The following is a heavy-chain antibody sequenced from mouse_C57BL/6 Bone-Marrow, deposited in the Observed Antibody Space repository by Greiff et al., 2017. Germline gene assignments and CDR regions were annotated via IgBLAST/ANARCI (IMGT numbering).Heavy chain of an antibody. D-gene: IGHD2-5*01. J-gene: IGHJ2*01. CDR3: ARHEAYYSNYLDYFDY. V-gene: IGHV1-62-2*01. CDR1: GYTFTEYT. CDR2: FYPGSGSI. Sequence: QVQLQQSGAELVKPGASVKLSCKASGYTFTEYTIHWVKQRSGQGLEWIGWFYPGSGSIKYNEKFKDKATLTADKSSSTVYMELSRLTSEDSAVYFCARHEAYYSNYLDYFDYWGQGTTLTVSS.